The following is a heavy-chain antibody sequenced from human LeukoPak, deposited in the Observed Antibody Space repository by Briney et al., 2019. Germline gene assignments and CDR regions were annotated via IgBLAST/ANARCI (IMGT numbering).Heavy chain of an antibody. J-gene: IGHJ4*02. V-gene: IGHV3-23*01. D-gene: IGHD3-3*01. CDR2: ISGSGGST. CDR3: AKDRKGLYDFDY. CDR1: GFTFSSYS. Sequence: GGSLRLSCAASGFTFSSYSMNWVRQAPGKGLEWVSAISGSGGSTYYADSVKGRFTISRDNSKNTLYLQMNSLRAEDTAVYYCAKDRKGLYDFDYWGQGTLVTVSS.